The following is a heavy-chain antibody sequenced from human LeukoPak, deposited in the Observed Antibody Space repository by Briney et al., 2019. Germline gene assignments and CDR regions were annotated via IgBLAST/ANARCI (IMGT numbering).Heavy chain of an antibody. CDR1: GYTFTSYG. CDR3: ARTRRGRRGYSYGYSPGY. CDR2: INPNSGGT. D-gene: IGHD5-18*01. Sequence: GASVKVSCKASGYTFTSYGISWVRQAPGQGLEWMGWINPNSGGTNYAQKFQGRVTMTRDTSISTAYMELSRLRSDDTAVYYCARTRRGRRGYSYGYSPGYWGQGTLVTVSS. J-gene: IGHJ4*02. V-gene: IGHV1-2*02.